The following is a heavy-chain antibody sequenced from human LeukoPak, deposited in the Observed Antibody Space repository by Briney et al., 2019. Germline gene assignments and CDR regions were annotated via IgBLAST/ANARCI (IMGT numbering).Heavy chain of an antibody. J-gene: IGHJ3*02. Sequence: PGGSLRLSCAASGFRFSSYWMSWVRQAPGKGLEWVANINLDGSEKSYVDSVEGRFTISRGNAKNSLYLQMNSLRGEDTAVYYCARDSERSSSFAFDIWGQRTMVTASS. CDR1: GFRFSSYW. D-gene: IGHD3-3*02. CDR3: ARDSERSSSFAFDI. V-gene: IGHV3-7*01. CDR2: INLDGSEK.